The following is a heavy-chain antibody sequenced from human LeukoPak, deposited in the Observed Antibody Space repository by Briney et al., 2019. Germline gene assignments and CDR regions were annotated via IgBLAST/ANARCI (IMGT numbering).Heavy chain of an antibody. V-gene: IGHV3-48*04. D-gene: IGHD3-16*01. Sequence: PGGSLRLSCVASGFTFTAHPMNWVRQAPGKGLEWISYIGGDGIAFYADSVKGRFTASKDDARKSMYLQMNSLRVEDTAVYYCAKDRANWAIDDWGQGTQVTVSS. CDR3: AKDRANWAIDD. CDR1: GFTFTAHP. J-gene: IGHJ4*02. CDR2: IGGDGIA.